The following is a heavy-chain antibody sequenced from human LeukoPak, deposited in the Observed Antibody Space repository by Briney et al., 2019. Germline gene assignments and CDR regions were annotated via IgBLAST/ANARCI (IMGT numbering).Heavy chain of an antibody. CDR2: IYSGGST. V-gene: IGHV3-66*01. Sequence: GGSLRLSCAASGFTFSSYAMSWVRQAPGEGLEWVSVIYSGGSTYYADSVKGRFTISRDNSKNTLYLQMNSLRAEDTAVYYCARDFYFPYYYDSSGPRSYYGMDVWGQGTTVTVSS. J-gene: IGHJ6*02. D-gene: IGHD3-22*01. CDR3: ARDFYFPYYYDSSGPRSYYGMDV. CDR1: GFTFSSYA.